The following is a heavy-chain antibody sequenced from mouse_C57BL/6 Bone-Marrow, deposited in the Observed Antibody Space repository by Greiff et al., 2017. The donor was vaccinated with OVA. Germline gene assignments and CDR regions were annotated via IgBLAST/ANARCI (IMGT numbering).Heavy chain of an antibody. J-gene: IGHJ4*01. CDR3: TGRWVAPDYYAMDY. Sequence: EVKLMESGGGLVQPGGSMKLSCVASGFTFSNYWMNWVRQSPEKGLEWVAQIRLKSDNYATHYAESVKGRFTISRDDSKSSVYLQMNNLRAEDTGIYYCTGRWVAPDYYAMDYWGQGTSVTVSS. D-gene: IGHD6-1*01. V-gene: IGHV6-3*01. CDR1: GFTFSNYW. CDR2: IRLKSDNYAT.